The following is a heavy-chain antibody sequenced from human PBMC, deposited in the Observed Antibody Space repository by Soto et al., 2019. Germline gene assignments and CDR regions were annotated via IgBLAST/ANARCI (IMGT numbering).Heavy chain of an antibody. CDR3: TTRSWFDP. CDR2: ITGSGGST. Sequence: GSLRLCCAASGFRISSYAMSWVRQAPGKGLEWVSGITGSGGSTYYADSVKGRFTISRDNPRNTLYLQMNTLRAEDTAVYYCTTRSWFDPWGQGTLVTVSS. CDR1: GFRISSYA. V-gene: IGHV3-23*01. J-gene: IGHJ5*02.